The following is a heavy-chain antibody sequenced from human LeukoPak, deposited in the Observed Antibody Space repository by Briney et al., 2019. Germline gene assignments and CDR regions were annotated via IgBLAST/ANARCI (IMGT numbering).Heavy chain of an antibody. CDR1: GGSFSGYY. V-gene: IGHV4-34*01. CDR2: IDHSGST. Sequence: SETLSLACAVYGGSFSGYYWSWIRQPPGKGLEWIGEIDHSGSTNYNPSLKSRVTISVDTSKNQFSLKLSSVTAADTAVYYCAREKSTVVVTAIPGVRKYYFDYWGQGTLVTVSS. CDR3: AREKSTVVVTAIPGVRKYYFDY. J-gene: IGHJ4*02. D-gene: IGHD2-21*02.